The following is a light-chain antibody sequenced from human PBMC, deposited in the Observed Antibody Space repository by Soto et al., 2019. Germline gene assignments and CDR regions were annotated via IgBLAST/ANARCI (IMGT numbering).Light chain of an antibody. CDR2: KDR. J-gene: IGLJ3*02. V-gene: IGLV3-25*02. CDR1: ALPKQY. Sequence: SYELTQPPSVSVSPGQTARITCSGDALPKQYAYWYQQKPGQAPVPVIYKDRERPSGIPERFSGSSSGTTVTLTISGVQAEDEADYYCQSADSSGTWVFGGGTKVTVL. CDR3: QSADSSGTWV.